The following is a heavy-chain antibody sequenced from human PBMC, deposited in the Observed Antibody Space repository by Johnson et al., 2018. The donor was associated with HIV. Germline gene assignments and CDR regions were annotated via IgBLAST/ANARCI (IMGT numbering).Heavy chain of an antibody. CDR2: IGTAGDT. Sequence: VQLVESGGGLVQPGGSLILSCAASGFTFSSYDMHWVRQATGKGLEWVSAIGTAGDTYYPGSVKGRFTISRENAKNTLYLQMNSLRAEDTAVYYCAREGSSSSDDAFDIWGQGTMVTVSS. J-gene: IGHJ3*02. D-gene: IGHD6-6*01. CDR3: AREGSSSSDDAFDI. V-gene: IGHV3-13*01. CDR1: GFTFSSYD.